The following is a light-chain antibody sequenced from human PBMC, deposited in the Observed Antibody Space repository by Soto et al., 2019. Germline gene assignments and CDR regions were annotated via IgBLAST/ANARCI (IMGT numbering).Light chain of an antibody. V-gene: IGLV2-14*02. CDR1: SSDVGSYNL. CDR2: EGS. J-gene: IGLJ1*01. CDR3: SSYSDTNICV. Sequence: QSVLTQPASVSGSPGQSITISCTGTSSDVGSYNLVSWYQQHPGKAPKLMIYEGSKRPSGVSNRFSGSKSGNTASLTISGLQAEDEADYYCSSYSDTNICVFGTGTKVTVL.